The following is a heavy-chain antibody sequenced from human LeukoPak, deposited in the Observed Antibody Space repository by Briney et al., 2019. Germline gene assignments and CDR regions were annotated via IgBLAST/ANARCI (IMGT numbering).Heavy chain of an antibody. V-gene: IGHV3-66*01. J-gene: IGHJ4*02. Sequence: PGGSLRLSCAASGFNVSSTYVNWVRQAPGKGLEWVSVIYSGGGTYYADSVKGRFTISRDDSKNTLSLQMNSLRVEDTAVYYCATSGYLFFDYWGQGTPVTISS. CDR2: IYSGGGT. D-gene: IGHD3-22*01. CDR3: ATSGYLFFDY. CDR1: GFNVSSTY.